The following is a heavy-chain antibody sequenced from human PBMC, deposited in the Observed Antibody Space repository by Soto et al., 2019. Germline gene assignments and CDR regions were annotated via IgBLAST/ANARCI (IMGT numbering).Heavy chain of an antibody. CDR3: ARTYYYGSGSSDYYYYYMDV. Sequence: ASVKVSCKASGYTLTTYVFSWVRHAPGQGLEWTGWISGYNGNTKYAQKFQGRVTMTTDTSSSTAYMELRSLRSDDTAVYYCARTYYYGSGSSDYYYYYMDVWGKGTTVTVSS. CDR1: GYTLTTYV. CDR2: ISGYNGNT. J-gene: IGHJ6*03. D-gene: IGHD3-10*01. V-gene: IGHV1-18*01.